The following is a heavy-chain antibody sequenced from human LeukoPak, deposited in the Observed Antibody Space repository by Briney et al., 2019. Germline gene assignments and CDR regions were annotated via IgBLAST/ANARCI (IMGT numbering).Heavy chain of an antibody. CDR2: INANSGDT. V-gene: IGHV1-2*02. CDR3: ARAGGYCGRISCPYYFDY. Sequence: GASVKVSCKASGHTFTGYYMHWVRQAPGQGLEWMGWINANSGDTNYAQKFQGRVTMTRDTSISTAYMELSSLRSEDTAVYYCARAGGYCGRISCPYYFDYWGQGSLVAVSS. J-gene: IGHJ4*02. D-gene: IGHD2-15*01. CDR1: GHTFTGYY.